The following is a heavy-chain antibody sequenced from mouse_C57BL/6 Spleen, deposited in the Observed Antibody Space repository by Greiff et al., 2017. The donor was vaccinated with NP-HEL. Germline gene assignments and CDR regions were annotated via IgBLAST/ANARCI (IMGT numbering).Heavy chain of an antibody. CDR1: GYTFTSYW. D-gene: IGHD2-5*01. Sequence: QVQLQQSGAELVMPGASVKLSCKASGYTFTSYWMHWVKQRPGQGLEWIGEIDPSDSYTNYNQKFKGKSTLTVDKSSSTAYMQLSSLTSEDSAVYYCARRGYSSHLAYWGQGTLVTVSA. V-gene: IGHV1-69*01. J-gene: IGHJ3*01. CDR3: ARRGYSSHLAY. CDR2: IDPSDSYT.